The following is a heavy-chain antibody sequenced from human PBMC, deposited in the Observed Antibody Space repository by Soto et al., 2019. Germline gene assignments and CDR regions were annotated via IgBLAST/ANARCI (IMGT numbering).Heavy chain of an antibody. CDR2: ISGSGGTT. CDR3: ARASGAYYYDSSGLYFDY. J-gene: IGHJ4*02. CDR1: GFTFSSCA. Sequence: PGGSLRLSCAASGFTFSSCAMSWVRQAPGKGLEWVSAISGSGGTTYYADSVKGRFTVSRDNSKNTLYLQMNSLRAEDTAVYYCARASGAYYYDSSGLYFDYWGQGALVTVSS. V-gene: IGHV3-23*01. D-gene: IGHD3-22*01.